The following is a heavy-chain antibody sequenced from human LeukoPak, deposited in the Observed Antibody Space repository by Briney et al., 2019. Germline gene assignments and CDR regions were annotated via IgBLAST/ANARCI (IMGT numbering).Heavy chain of an antibody. Sequence: SETLSLTCNVSGGSISSSTYYWGWIRQPPGKGLEWIASTYYSGSTYQNPSLQSRVTISKDTSKNQFSLDLKSVTATDTAVYYCVRGDPYWFDAWGQGILLTVSS. CDR1: GGSISSSTYY. CDR3: VRGDPYWFDA. CDR2: TYYSGST. J-gene: IGHJ5*02. V-gene: IGHV4-39*01.